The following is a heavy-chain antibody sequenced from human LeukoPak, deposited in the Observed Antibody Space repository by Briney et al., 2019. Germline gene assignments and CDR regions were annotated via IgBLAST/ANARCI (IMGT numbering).Heavy chain of an antibody. Sequence: GASVKVSCKASGGTFSSYAISWVRQAPGQELEWMGGIIPIFGTANYAQKFQGRVTITADESTSTAYMELSSLRSEDTAVYYCARALYYLDTDYYYMDVWGKGTTVTVSS. CDR2: IIPIFGTA. V-gene: IGHV1-69*13. D-gene: IGHD3-22*01. CDR3: ARALYYLDTDYYYMDV. CDR1: GGTFSSYA. J-gene: IGHJ6*03.